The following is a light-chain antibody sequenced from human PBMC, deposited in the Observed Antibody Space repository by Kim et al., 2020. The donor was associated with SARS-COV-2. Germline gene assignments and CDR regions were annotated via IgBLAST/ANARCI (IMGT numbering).Light chain of an antibody. V-gene: IGLV6-57*01. CDR1: SGSIASDY. Sequence: VTISCTRSSGSIASDYVQWYQHRPGSSPTTVIYDDKQRPSGVPDRFSGSIDRSSNSASLTISGLKTEDEADYYCQSYDSSNHNWVFGGGTKLTVL. J-gene: IGLJ3*02. CDR3: QSYDSSNHNWV. CDR2: DDK.